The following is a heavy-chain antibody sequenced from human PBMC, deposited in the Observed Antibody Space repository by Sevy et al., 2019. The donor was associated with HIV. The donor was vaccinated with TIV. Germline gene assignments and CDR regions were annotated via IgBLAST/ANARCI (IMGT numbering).Heavy chain of an antibody. Sequence: GGSLRLSCAVSGFTFDTYWMGWVRQAPGRGLEWVASIDPRGNERDYLDSLKGRFTISRDNAKNSLYLQMYSLKAGDTALYYCVRVLWDVLVVPAATPSPWLDSWGQGTLVTVSS. D-gene: IGHD3-16*02. CDR2: IDPRGNER. CDR1: GFTFDTYW. CDR3: VRVLWDVLVVPAATPSPWLDS. J-gene: IGHJ5*01. V-gene: IGHV3-7*01.